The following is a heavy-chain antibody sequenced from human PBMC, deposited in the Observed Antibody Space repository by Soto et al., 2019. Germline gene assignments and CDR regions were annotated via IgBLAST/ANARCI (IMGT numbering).Heavy chain of an antibody. Sequence: QVQLVESGGGVVQPGRSLRLSCAASGFTFSSYGMHWVRQAPGKGLEWVAVISYDGSNKYYADSVKGRFTISRDNSKNTLYLQMNSLRAEDTAVYYCATAYGGTDDSWGQGTLVTVSS. J-gene: IGHJ4*02. CDR3: ATAYGGTDDS. CDR1: GFTFSSYG. CDR2: ISYDGSNK. D-gene: IGHD4-17*01. V-gene: IGHV3-30*03.